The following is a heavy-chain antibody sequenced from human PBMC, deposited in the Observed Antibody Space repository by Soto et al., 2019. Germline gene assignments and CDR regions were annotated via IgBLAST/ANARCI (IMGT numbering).Heavy chain of an antibody. CDR1: GFTFSDYY. V-gene: IGHV3-11*05. D-gene: IGHD1-1*01. J-gene: IGHJ4*02. CDR2: ISGTSDSI. CDR3: ATVGVVTSAGTRDC. Sequence: GESLKISCAASGFTFSDYYMSWIRQVPGKGLELVAYISGTSDSIPYADSVKGRFTVSRDNAKNSLYLQMNSLRAEDTAVYYCATVGVVTSAGTRDCWGQGTRVTASS.